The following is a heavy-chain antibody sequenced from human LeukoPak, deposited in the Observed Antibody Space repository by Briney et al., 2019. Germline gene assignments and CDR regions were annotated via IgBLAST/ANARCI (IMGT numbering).Heavy chain of an antibody. CDR1: GGSIISGSHY. D-gene: IGHD3-22*01. Sequence: SETLSLTCNVSGGSIISGSHYWGWIRQPPGEQLEWIGSQYFSGSIYYNPSLKSRVTMPADTSKTQFSLKLSSVTAADTAVSYCARGTYFYANTAYNRGRLDFWGQGALVTVSS. J-gene: IGHJ4*02. CDR2: QYFSGSI. CDR3: ARGTYFYANTAYNRGRLDF. V-gene: IGHV4-39*01.